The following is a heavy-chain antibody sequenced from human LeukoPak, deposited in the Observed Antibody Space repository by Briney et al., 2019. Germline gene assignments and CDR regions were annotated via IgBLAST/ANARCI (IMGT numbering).Heavy chain of an antibody. CDR1: AYTFTNYG. V-gene: IGHV1-18*01. CDR2: ISAHNGNT. J-gene: IGHJ4*02. CDR3: ARDGYFDH. Sequence: ASVKVPCKASAYTFTNYGIAWVRQAPGQGLEWMGWISAHNGNTNYAQKLQGRVTMTTDTSMSTAYMELRSLASDDTAVYYCARDGYFDHWGQGTLVTVSS.